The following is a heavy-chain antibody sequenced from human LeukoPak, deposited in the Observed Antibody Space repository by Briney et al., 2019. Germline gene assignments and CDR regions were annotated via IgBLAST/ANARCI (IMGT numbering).Heavy chain of an antibody. CDR1: GASITSGAYY. D-gene: IGHD3-16*01. V-gene: IGHV4-39*07. Sequence: PSETLSLTCTVSGASITSGAYYWIWIRQPPGKGLEWIGTIYYSGSADYNPSFKSRVTISVDTPKNQIFLKLSSVTAADTAVYHCARVWRIPNFYQFGRDVWGKGTTVTVSS. CDR2: IYYSGSA. J-gene: IGHJ6*04. CDR3: ARVWRIPNFYQFGRDV.